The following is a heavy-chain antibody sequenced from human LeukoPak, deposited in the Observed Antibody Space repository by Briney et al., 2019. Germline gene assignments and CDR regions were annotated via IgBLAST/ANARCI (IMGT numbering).Heavy chain of an antibody. V-gene: IGHV3-53*01. CDR1: GFTVSSNY. D-gene: IGHD5-12*01. CDR3: ARSDLATHDAFDI. J-gene: IGHJ3*02. CDR2: IYSGGST. Sequence: GGSLRLSCAASGFTVSSNYMSWVRQAPGKGLEWVSVIYSGGSTYYADSVKGRFTISRDNSKDTLYLQMNSLRAEDTAVYYCARSDLATHDAFDIWGQGTMVTVSS.